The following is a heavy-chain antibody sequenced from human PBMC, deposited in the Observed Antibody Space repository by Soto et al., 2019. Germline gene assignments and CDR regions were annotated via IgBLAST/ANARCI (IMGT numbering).Heavy chain of an antibody. D-gene: IGHD2-15*01. V-gene: IGHV3-23*01. J-gene: IGHJ4*02. CDR3: VKVPSAAPFFDS. CDR2: VSPSGGIT. Sequence: EVQVLESGGDLIQPGGSLRLSCVVSGFAFNNHAIHWVRQAPGKGLEWVSGVSPSGGITYYSDSVKGRFTISRDNSKNTVLLQMNSLRAEDTAVYYCVKVPSAAPFFDSWGQGTLVTVSS. CDR1: GFAFNNHA.